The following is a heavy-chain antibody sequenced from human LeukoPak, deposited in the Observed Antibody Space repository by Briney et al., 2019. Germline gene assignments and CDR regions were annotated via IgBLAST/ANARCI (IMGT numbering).Heavy chain of an antibody. CDR3: ARDDSDRYDPPLEY. CDR2: VYPSGNT. Sequence: SETLSLTCTVSGGSISSYYWNWIRQPAGKGLEWIGRVYPSGNTNYNPSVKSRVTISVDRSKQQLSLKLTSVTAADTAVYYCARDDSDRYDPPLEYWGQGTLVTVSS. J-gene: IGHJ4*02. V-gene: IGHV4-4*07. CDR1: GGSISSYY. D-gene: IGHD6-19*01.